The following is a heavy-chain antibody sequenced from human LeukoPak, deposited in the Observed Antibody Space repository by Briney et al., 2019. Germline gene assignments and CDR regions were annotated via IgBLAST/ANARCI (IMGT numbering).Heavy chain of an antibody. V-gene: IGHV3-43D*03. Sequence: GGSLRLSCAASGFTFSSYSMNWVRQAPGKGLEWVSLISWDGGSTYYADSVKGRFTISRDNSKNSLYLQMNSLRAEDTALYYCAKDSDSSGYYQLDYWGQGTLATVSS. J-gene: IGHJ4*02. D-gene: IGHD3-22*01. CDR1: GFTFSSYS. CDR3: AKDSDSSGYYQLDY. CDR2: ISWDGGST.